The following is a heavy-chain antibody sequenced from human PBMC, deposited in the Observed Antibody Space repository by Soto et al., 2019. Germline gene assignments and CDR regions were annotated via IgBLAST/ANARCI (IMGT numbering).Heavy chain of an antibody. D-gene: IGHD3-9*01. CDR3: ARGDYDILTGYSYFDY. CDR2: MSPNSGNT. Sequence: QVQLVQSGAEVKTPGASVKVSCKASGYTFTSYDINWVRQATGQGLEWMGWMSPNSGNTDYAQKFQGRVTMTRDTSISTAYMELSSLTSDDAAVYYCARGDYDILTGYSYFDYWGQGTLVTVSS. CDR1: GYTFTSYD. V-gene: IGHV1-8*01. J-gene: IGHJ4*02.